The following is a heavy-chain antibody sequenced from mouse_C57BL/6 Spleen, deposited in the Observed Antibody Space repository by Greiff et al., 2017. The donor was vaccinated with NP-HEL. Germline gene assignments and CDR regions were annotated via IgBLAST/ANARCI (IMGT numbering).Heavy chain of an antibody. CDR3: ARGNYGSSAMDY. J-gene: IGHJ4*01. V-gene: IGHV1-61*01. CDR1: GYTFTSYW. D-gene: IGHD1-1*01. Sequence: QVQLQQPGAELVRPGSSVKLSCKASGYTFTSYWMDWVKQRPGQGLEWIGNIYPSDSETHYNQKFKDKATLTVDKSSSTAYMQISSLTSEDSAVYYCARGNYGSSAMDYWGQGTSVTVSS. CDR2: IYPSDSET.